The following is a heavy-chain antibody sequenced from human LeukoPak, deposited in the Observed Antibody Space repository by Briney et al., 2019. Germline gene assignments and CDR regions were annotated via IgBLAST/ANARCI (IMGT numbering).Heavy chain of an antibody. CDR1: GGSISSSSYY. V-gene: IGHV4-31*03. D-gene: IGHD3-10*01. CDR2: IFYSGSA. J-gene: IGHJ4*02. CDR3: ARGSTLIRGFDY. Sequence: SETLSLTCTVSGGSISSSSYYWNWIRQHPEKSLEWIGYIFYSGSAYYNPSLKSRVTISVDTSKNQFSLKLSSVTAADTAVYYCARGSTLIRGFDYWGQGTLVTVSS.